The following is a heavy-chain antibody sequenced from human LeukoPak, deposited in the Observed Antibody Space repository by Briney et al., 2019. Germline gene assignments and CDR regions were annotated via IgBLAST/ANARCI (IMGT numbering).Heavy chain of an antibody. Sequence: PGGSLRLSCAASGFTFSSYGMHWVRQAPGKGLEWVAVISYDGSNKYYADSVKGRFTISRDNSKNTLYLQMSSLRAEDTAVYYCVKDRSAHWLANDAFDIWGQGTMVTVSS. CDR1: GFTFSSYG. D-gene: IGHD6-19*01. J-gene: IGHJ3*02. V-gene: IGHV3-30*18. CDR3: VKDRSAHWLANDAFDI. CDR2: ISYDGSNK.